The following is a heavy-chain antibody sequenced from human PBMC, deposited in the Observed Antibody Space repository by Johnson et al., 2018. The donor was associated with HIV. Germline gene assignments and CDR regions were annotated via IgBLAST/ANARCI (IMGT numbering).Heavy chain of an antibody. V-gene: IGHV3-64*01. J-gene: IGHJ3*02. D-gene: IGHD6-13*01. CDR1: GFTFSTYA. CDR2: ISSSGGST. CDR3: ARERGSSRGYDASVI. Sequence: EQLVESGGGLVQPGGSLRLSCAVSGFTFSTYAMHWVRQAPGKGLEYVSGISSSGGSTLYANSVNGRFTIPRDNSMNRLYLQMRSLRDEDMAVYYCARERGSSRGYDASVIWGQGTMVTVSS.